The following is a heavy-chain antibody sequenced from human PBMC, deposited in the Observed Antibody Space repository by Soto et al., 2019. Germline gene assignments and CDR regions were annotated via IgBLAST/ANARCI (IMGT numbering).Heavy chain of an antibody. J-gene: IGHJ6*02. V-gene: IGHV1-3*01. CDR1: GYTFSTHA. CDR3: ARDQQKYNPSFYHYYAMDL. CDR2: INAANGDT. Sequence: ASVKVSCKASGYTFSTHAMHWVRQAPGQRLEWMGWINAANGDTKYSPKFQGRVTVTRDTSIGTAYLELTGLKSDDTAIYYCARDQQKYNPSFYHYYAMDLWGQGTTVTVSS. D-gene: IGHD1-20*01.